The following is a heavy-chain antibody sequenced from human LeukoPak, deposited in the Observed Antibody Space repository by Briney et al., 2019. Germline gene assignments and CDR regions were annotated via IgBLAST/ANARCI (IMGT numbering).Heavy chain of an antibody. J-gene: IGHJ3*01. CDR3: ARGLYYYDSSGYYGDTFDV. V-gene: IGHV3-7*02. Sequence: PGGSLRLSCAASGFTFSRYWMSWVRQAPGKGLELVANIKQDGSEKYYVDSVKGRFTISRENAKNALYLQMNSLRAGDTAVYYCARGLYYYDSSGYYGDTFDVWGQGTMVIVSS. CDR2: IKQDGSEK. CDR1: GFTFSRYW. D-gene: IGHD3-22*01.